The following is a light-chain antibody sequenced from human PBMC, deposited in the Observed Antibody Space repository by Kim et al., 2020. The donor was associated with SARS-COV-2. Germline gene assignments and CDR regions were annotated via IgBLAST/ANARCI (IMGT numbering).Light chain of an antibody. V-gene: IGLV3-1*01. CDR3: QAWDSSTHV. Sequence: VSQGQTASITCSGDKLGDKYACWYQQKPGQSPVLVIYQDSKRPSGIPERFSGSNSGNTATLTISGTQAMDEADYYCQAWDSSTHVFGTGTKVTVL. CDR2: QDS. CDR1: KLGDKY. J-gene: IGLJ1*01.